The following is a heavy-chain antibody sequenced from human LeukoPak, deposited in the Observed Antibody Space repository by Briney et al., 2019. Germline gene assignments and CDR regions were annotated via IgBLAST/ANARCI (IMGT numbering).Heavy chain of an antibody. CDR2: ISYDGSNK. CDR3: ARGSMLTMGGYSSSSKYFDY. Sequence: PGGSLRLSCAASGFTFSSYAMHWVRQAPGKGLEWVAVISYDGSNKYYADSVKGRFTISRDNSKNTLYLQMNSLRAEDTAVYYCARGSMLTMGGYSSSSKYFDYWGQGTLVTVSS. D-gene: IGHD6-6*01. V-gene: IGHV3-30-3*01. J-gene: IGHJ4*02. CDR1: GFTFSSYA.